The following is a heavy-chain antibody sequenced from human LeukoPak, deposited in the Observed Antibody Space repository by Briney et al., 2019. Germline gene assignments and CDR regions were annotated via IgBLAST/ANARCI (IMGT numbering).Heavy chain of an antibody. D-gene: IGHD2-8*01. CDR2: IYPGDSDA. J-gene: IGHJ4*02. Sequence: GESLKISCQGSEYSFSSYWIGWVRQMPGKGLEWMGIIYPGDSDATYSPSFQGQVTISADKSISTAYLQWRSLMASDTAMYYCARQEIVYASVDYWGQGTLVTVSS. CDR3: ARQEIVYASVDY. CDR1: EYSFSSYW. V-gene: IGHV5-51*01.